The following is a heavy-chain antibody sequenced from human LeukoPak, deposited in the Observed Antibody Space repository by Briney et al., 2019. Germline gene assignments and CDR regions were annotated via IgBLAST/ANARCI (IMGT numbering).Heavy chain of an antibody. CDR2: ISGSGGST. J-gene: IGHJ6*02. Sequence: PGGSLRLSCAASGFTFSSYAMSWVRQAPGKGLEWVSAISGSGGSTYYADSVKGRFTISRDNSKNTLYLQMNSLRAEDTAVYYCAKVGEVYYDSSGNYYYGMDVWGQGTTVTVSS. CDR3: AKVGEVYYDSSGNYYYGMDV. CDR1: GFTFSSYA. D-gene: IGHD3-22*01. V-gene: IGHV3-23*01.